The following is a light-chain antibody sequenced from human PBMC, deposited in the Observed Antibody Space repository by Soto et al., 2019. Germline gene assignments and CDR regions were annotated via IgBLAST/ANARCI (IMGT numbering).Light chain of an antibody. J-gene: IGLJ1*01. CDR2: EVS. Sequence: QSALTQPASVSGSPGQSITISCTGTSSDVGGYNYVSWYQQLPGKAPKLMIYEVSDRPSGLSNRFSGSKSGNTASLTISGLQAEDEADYYCSSYTSRNTFVFGTGTKLTVL. CDR1: SSDVGGYNY. CDR3: SSYTSRNTFV. V-gene: IGLV2-14*01.